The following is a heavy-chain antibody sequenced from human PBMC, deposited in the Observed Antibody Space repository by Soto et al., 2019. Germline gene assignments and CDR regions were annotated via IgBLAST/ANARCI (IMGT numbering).Heavy chain of an antibody. CDR1: GGSVSSGSYY. CDR3: ARTLRAAASDY. CDR2: IYYSGST. J-gene: IGHJ4*02. V-gene: IGHV4-61*01. Sequence: SETLSLTCTVSGGSVSSGSYYWSWIRQPPGKGLEWIGYIYYSGSTNYNPSLKSRVTISVDTSKNQFSLKLSSVTAADTAVYYCARTLRAAASDYWGQGTLVTV. D-gene: IGHD6-13*01.